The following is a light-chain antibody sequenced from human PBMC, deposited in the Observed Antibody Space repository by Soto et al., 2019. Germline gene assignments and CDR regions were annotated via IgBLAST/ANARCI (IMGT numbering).Light chain of an antibody. V-gene: IGKV3-15*01. Sequence: VMTLSPDTLPVSPGKRATLGRRASQSVSSNLDWYQQKPGQAPRLLIYGASTRATGIPARFSGSLSGTEFSLSISSLQSEDFAVYYCQQYNNWLWTFGQGTKVDIK. CDR3: QQYNNWLWT. CDR1: QSVSSN. CDR2: GAS. J-gene: IGKJ1*01.